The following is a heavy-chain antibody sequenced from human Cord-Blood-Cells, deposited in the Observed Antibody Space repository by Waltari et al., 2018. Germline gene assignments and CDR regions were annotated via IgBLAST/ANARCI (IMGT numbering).Heavy chain of an antibody. J-gene: IGHJ4*02. CDR1: GFTFSSYW. Sequence: EVQLVESGGGLVQPGGSLRLSCAASGFTFSSYWMSWVRQAPGKGLEWGANKKQYGSEKYCVDSVKGRFTISRDNAKNSLYLQMNSLRAEDTAVYYCARVFQLGSHFDYWGQGTLVTVSS. CDR3: ARVFQLGSHFDY. V-gene: IGHV3-7*01. CDR2: KKQYGSEK. D-gene: IGHD7-27*01.